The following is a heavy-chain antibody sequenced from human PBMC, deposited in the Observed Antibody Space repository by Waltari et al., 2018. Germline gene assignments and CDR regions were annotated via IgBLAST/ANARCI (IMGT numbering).Heavy chain of an antibody. Sequence: QVQLVQSGAEVKKPGSSVKVSCKASGGTFSSYAISWVRQAPGQGLEWMGGIIPILGIANYEQKFQGRVTITADESTSTAYMELSSLRSEDTAVYYCARAGYCSGGSCFNSGYYYYMDVWGKGTTVTVSS. J-gene: IGHJ6*03. CDR3: ARAGYCSGGSCFNSGYYYYMDV. CDR2: IIPILGIA. D-gene: IGHD2-15*01. V-gene: IGHV1-69*04. CDR1: GGTFSSYA.